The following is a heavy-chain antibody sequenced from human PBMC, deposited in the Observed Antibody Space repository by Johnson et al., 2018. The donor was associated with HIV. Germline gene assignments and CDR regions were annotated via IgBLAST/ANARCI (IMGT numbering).Heavy chain of an antibody. Sequence: VQLVESGGDLVQPGRSVRLSCIGSGFTFDDYAMHWVRQAPGKGLAWVSGISWNSGNIAYADFVRGRFTISRDNAKNSLYLQMNSLRAEDTAVYYCAKLVGASDAFDIWGQGTMVTVSS. J-gene: IGHJ3*02. D-gene: IGHD1-26*01. V-gene: IGHV3-9*01. CDR1: GFTFDDYA. CDR2: ISWNSGNI. CDR3: AKLVGASDAFDI.